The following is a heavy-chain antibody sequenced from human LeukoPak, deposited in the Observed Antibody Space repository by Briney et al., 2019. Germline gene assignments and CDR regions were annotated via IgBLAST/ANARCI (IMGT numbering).Heavy chain of an antibody. D-gene: IGHD6-19*01. J-gene: IGHJ3*01. V-gene: IGHV3-7*01. CDR2: IKEDGSDK. CDR3: ARISVAGTPLDVFDV. Sequence: GGSLRLSCAASGFTFSSYWMSWVRQAPGKGLEWVANIKEDGSDKNYVDSVKGRFTISRDNAKNSLYLQMNSLRAEDTAVYYCARISVAGTPLDVFDVWGQGTIVTVSS. CDR1: GFTFSSYW.